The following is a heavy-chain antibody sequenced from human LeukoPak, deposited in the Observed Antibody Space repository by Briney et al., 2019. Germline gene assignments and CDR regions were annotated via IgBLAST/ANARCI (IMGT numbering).Heavy chain of an antibody. D-gene: IGHD4-17*01. V-gene: IGHV3-23*01. CDR2: LSGGGETT. CDR1: GFTFNNYA. J-gene: IGHJ4*02. CDR3: ARYYAHYVGYFFFDY. Sequence: TGGSLRLSCAASGFTFNNYAMNWVRQAPGKGLEWVSSLSGGGETTYYADSAKGRFTISRDNSQNTLYLQMNSLRAEDTAVYYCARYYAHYVGYFFFDYWGQGTLVTVSS.